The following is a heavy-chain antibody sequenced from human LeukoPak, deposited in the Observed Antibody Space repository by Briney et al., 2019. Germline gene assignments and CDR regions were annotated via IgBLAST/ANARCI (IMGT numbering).Heavy chain of an antibody. J-gene: IGHJ4*02. CDR1: GGSISSYY. CDR2: IYYSGST. CDR3: ARSTAAPYYFDY. Sequence: SETLSLTCTVSGGSISSYYWSWIRQPPGKGLEWIGYIYYSGSTNYNPSLKSRVTISVDTSKNQFSLKLSSVTAADTAVYYCARSTAAPYYFDYRGQGTLVTVSS. D-gene: IGHD2-21*02. V-gene: IGHV4-59*01.